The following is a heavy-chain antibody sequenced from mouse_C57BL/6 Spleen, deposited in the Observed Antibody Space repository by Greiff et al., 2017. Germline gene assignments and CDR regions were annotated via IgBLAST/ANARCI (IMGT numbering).Heavy chain of an antibody. CDR3: TKTAVVARYFDV. D-gene: IGHD1-1*01. V-gene: IGHV6-6*01. J-gene: IGHJ1*03. CDR1: GFTFSDAW. Sequence: EVQVVESGGGLVQPGGSMKLSCAASGFTFSDAWMDWVRQSPEKGLEWVAEIRNKANNHATYYAESVKGRFTISRDDSKSSVYLQRNSLRAEDTGICYCTKTAVVARYFDVWGTGTTVTVS. CDR2: IRNKANNHAT.